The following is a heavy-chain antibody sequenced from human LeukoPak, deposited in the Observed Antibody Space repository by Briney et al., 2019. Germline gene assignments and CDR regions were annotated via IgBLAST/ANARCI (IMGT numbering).Heavy chain of an antibody. J-gene: IGHJ3*02. CDR2: IYYSGTT. V-gene: IGHV4-59*01. D-gene: IGHD6-25*01. CDR3: ARAAAKYDAFEI. Sequence: PWETLSLTCTVSGGSISSYYWSWIRQPPGKGLEWIGYIYYSGTTNYNPSLKSRATISVDTSKNQFSLKVTSVTAADTAVYYCARAAAKYDAFEIWRQGTMVTVSS. CDR1: GGSISSYY.